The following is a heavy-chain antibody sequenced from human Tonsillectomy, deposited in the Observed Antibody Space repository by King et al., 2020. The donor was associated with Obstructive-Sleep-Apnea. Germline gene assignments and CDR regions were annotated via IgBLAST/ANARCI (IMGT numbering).Heavy chain of an antibody. J-gene: IGHJ4*02. Sequence: QLQESGPGLVKPSETLSLTCTVSGYSISSGYYWGWIRQHPGKELEWIGRIYHSGSTYYNPSLKSRVTISVDTSKNQFSLKLSSVTAADTAVYYCATAHILTGPDYYWGQGTLVAVSS. CDR1: GYSISSGYY. CDR3: ATAHILTGPDYY. CDR2: IYHSGST. D-gene: IGHD3-9*01. V-gene: IGHV4-38-2*02.